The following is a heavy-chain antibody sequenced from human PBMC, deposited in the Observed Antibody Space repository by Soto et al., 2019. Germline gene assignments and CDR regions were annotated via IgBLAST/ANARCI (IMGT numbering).Heavy chain of an antibody. CDR1: GYSFSTYW. J-gene: IGHJ4*02. CDR3: ARHSLATQPGDY. V-gene: IGHV5-51*01. Sequence: RGESLKISCKASGYSFSTYWIAWVRQRPGKGLDWMGIIYPGDSGTRYSPSFQGQVTISVDNSIDTAYLEWTTLRASDSAMYYCARHSLATQPGDYWGQGTRVTVSS. D-gene: IGHD5-12*01. CDR2: IYPGDSGT.